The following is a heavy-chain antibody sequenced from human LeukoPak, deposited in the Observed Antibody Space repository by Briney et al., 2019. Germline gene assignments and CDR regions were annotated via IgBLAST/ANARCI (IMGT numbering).Heavy chain of an antibody. J-gene: IGHJ5*02. CDR3: ASYSSSWYVLT. CDR2: ISYDGSNK. V-gene: IGHV3-30*19. Sequence: PGRSLRLSCAASGFTFSSYGLHWVRQAPGKGLEWVAVISYDGSNKYYADSVKGRFTISRDNSKNTLYLQMNSLRAEDTAVYYCASYSSSWYVLTWGQGTLVTVSS. CDR1: GFTFSSYG. D-gene: IGHD6-13*01.